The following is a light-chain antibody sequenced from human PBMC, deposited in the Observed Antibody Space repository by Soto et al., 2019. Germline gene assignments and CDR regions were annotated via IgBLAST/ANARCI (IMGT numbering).Light chain of an antibody. CDR2: EVS. Sequence: QSALTQPASVSGSPGQSIAISCTGTSSDVGGYNYVSWYQQHPGKAPKLMIFEVSNRPSGVSNRFSGSKSGNTASLTISGLQAEDEADYYCSSYTGSSINTVVFGGGTKLTVL. CDR1: SSDVGGYNY. CDR3: SSYTGSSINTVV. V-gene: IGLV2-14*01. J-gene: IGLJ2*01.